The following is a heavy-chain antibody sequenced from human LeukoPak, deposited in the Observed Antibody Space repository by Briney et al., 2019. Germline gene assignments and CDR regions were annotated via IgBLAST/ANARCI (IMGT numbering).Heavy chain of an antibody. CDR1: GGTFRSYA. D-gene: IGHD1-14*01. V-gene: IGHV1-69*04. CDR3: ARELMGTTAFHM. J-gene: IGHJ3*02. CDR2: IIPLVGVD. Sequence: SVKVSCKPSGGTFRSYAIIWVRQAPGQGLEWLGRIIPLVGVDDYAQRFQGRLTISADKSTTTVYMELSSLRSDDAAVYYCARELMGTTAFHMWGQGTAVTVSS.